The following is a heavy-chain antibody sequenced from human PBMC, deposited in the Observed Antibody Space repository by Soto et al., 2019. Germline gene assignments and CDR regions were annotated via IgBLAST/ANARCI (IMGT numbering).Heavy chain of an antibody. J-gene: IGHJ6*02. CDR1: GGTFSSYA. CDR2: IIPIFGTA. Sequence: QVQLVQSGAEVKKPGSSVKVSCKASGGTFSSYAISWVRQAPGQGLEWMGGIIPIFGTANYAQKFQGRVTITADESTSTAYMELSRLRSEDTAVYYCARDQDVSNYHGMDVWGQGTKVTVSS. CDR3: ARDQDVSNYHGMDV. D-gene: IGHD3-22*01. V-gene: IGHV1-69*12.